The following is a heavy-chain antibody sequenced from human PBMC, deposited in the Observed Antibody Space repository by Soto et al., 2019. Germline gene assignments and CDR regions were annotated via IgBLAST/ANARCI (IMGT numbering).Heavy chain of an antibody. CDR3: AKDVPSYGPRGYSSSWYGWFDP. CDR1: GFTFTSHV. D-gene: IGHD6-13*01. Sequence: EVQLLESGGGLVQPGGSLRLSCATSGFTFTSHVISWVRQAPGKGLEWVSAASARNTNTYSADSVRGRFPISRDNSKSTVYLQLDSLRVEDTAVYHCAKDVPSYGPRGYSSSWYGWFDPWGQGTLVVVSS. V-gene: IGHV3-23*01. CDR2: ASARNTNT. J-gene: IGHJ5*02.